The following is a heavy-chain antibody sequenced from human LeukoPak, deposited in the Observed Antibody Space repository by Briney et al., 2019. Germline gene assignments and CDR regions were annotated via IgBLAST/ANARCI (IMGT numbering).Heavy chain of an antibody. Sequence: SETLSLTCAVSGGSISGHHWSWIRQTPAKGLEWIGYVFHSDTTKYNPSLKTRVIISTDTSRSQVSLRLTSVTAADTAVYYCARGGPGSYEQFDHWGQGTLVTVSS. D-gene: IGHD3-10*01. J-gene: IGHJ4*02. CDR1: GGSISGHH. V-gene: IGHV4-59*11. CDR3: ARGGPGSYEQFDH. CDR2: VFHSDTT.